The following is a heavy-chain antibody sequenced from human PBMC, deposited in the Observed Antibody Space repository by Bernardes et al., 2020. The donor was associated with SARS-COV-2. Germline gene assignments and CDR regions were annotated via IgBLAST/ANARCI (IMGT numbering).Heavy chain of an antibody. CDR1: GYTFTSYY. Sequence: ASVKVSCKASGYTFTSYYMHWVRQAPGQGLEWMGIINPSGGSTSYAQKFQGRVTMTRDTSTSTVYMELSSLRSEDTAVYYCARDGGPTVTTRYYYYGMDVWGQGTTVTVSS. D-gene: IGHD4-17*01. V-gene: IGHV1-46*01. J-gene: IGHJ6*02. CDR2: INPSGGST. CDR3: ARDGGPTVTTRYYYYGMDV.